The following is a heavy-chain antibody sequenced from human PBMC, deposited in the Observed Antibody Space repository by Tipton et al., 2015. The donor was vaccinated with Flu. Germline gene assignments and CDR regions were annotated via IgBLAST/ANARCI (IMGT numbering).Heavy chain of an antibody. CDR3: ARDTYYYDSSGYLGY. CDR2: INHSGST. J-gene: IGHJ4*02. D-gene: IGHD3-22*01. CDR1: GGSFSGYY. Sequence: LRLSCAVYGGSFSGYYWSWIRQPPGKGLEWIGEINHSGSTNYDPSLKSRVTISVDTSKNQFSLKLSSVTAADTAVYYCARDTYYYDSSGYLGYWGQGTLVTVSS. V-gene: IGHV4-34*01.